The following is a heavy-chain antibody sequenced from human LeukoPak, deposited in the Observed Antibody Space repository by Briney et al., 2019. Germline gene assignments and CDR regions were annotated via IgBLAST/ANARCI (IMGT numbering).Heavy chain of an antibody. D-gene: IGHD2-2*01. J-gene: IGHJ4*02. CDR3: ARDYCSSTSCHFDY. Sequence: ASLKVSCEASGYTFTGYHMHWVRQTPGQGLEWMGRINPNSGDTNYAQKFQGRVTMTRDTSISTAYMELSRLRSDDTAVYYCARDYCSSTSCHFDYWGQGTLVTVSS. CDR2: INPNSGDT. CDR1: GYTFTGYH. V-gene: IGHV1-2*06.